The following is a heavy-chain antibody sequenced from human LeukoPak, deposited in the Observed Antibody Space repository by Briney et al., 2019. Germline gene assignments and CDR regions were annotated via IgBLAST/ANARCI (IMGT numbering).Heavy chain of an antibody. J-gene: IGHJ6*03. CDR2: IRYDGSNK. CDR1: GFTFSSYG. V-gene: IGHV3-30*02. CDR3: VPRKEWSCYMGV. Sequence: PGGSLRLPCAASGFTFSSYGIHWVRQAPGKGLEWVAFIRYDGSNKYYADSVKGRFTISRDNSKNTLYLQMNSLRAEDTAVYYCVPRKEWSCYMGVWNKGTTVTVSS. D-gene: IGHD3-3*01.